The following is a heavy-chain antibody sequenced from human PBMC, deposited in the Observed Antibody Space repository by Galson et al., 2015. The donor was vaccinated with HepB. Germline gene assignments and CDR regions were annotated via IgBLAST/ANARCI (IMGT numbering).Heavy chain of an antibody. CDR1: GYTFTSYY. Sequence: SVKVSCKASGYTFTSYYMHWVRQAPGQGLEWMGIINPSGGSTSYAQKFQGRVTMTRDTSTGTVYMELSSLRSEDTAVYYCAVSDIVVVVAATPGYGMDVWGQGTTVTVSS. CDR3: AVSDIVVVVAATPGYGMDV. J-gene: IGHJ6*02. D-gene: IGHD2-15*01. CDR2: INPSGGST. V-gene: IGHV1-46*01.